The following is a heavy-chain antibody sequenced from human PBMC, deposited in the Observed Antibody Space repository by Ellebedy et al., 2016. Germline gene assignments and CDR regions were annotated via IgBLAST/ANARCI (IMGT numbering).Heavy chain of an antibody. CDR2: ISPSSITI. J-gene: IGHJ4*02. D-gene: IGHD1-1*01. CDR3: ARGTGHFDY. Sequence: GGSLRLSXAASGFTFSIAGMTWVRQAPGKGLEWVTYISPSSITISYTDSVKGRFTISRDNAKNSLYLQLNSLRAEDTAVYFCARGTGHFDYWGQGTLVTVSS. V-gene: IGHV3-48*04. CDR1: GFTFSIAG.